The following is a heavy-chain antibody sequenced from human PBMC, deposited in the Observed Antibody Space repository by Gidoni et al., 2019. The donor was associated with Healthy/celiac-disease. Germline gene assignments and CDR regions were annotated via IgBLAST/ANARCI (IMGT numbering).Heavy chain of an antibody. V-gene: IGHV4-34*01. CDR2: INQSGST. CDR1: GGSFRGYY. CDR3: ASGRFYDYVWGSPSYYYGMDV. J-gene: IGHJ6*02. Sequence: QVQLQQWGAGLLKPSESLFLTCSVYGGSFRGYYWSCIRQPPGKGLEWIGEINQSGSTNYNPSLKRRVTISVDTSKNQFSLKLSSVTAADTAVYYCASGRFYDYVWGSPSYYYGMDVWGQGTTVTVSS. D-gene: IGHD3-16*01.